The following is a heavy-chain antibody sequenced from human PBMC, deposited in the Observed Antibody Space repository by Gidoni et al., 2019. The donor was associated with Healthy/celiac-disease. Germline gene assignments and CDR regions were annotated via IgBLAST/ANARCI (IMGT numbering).Heavy chain of an antibody. CDR2: IFSNDEK. D-gene: IGHD6-19*01. V-gene: IGHV2-26*01. Sequence: QVPLKESGPVLVKPTETLTLTCTVSGFSLSNARLGVSWIRQPPGKALEWLAHIFSNDEKSYITSLKSRLTISKDTSKSQVVLTMTNMDPVDTATYYCARIEQWRWFDPWGQGTLVTVSS. CDR1: GFSLSNARLG. CDR3: ARIEQWRWFDP. J-gene: IGHJ5*02.